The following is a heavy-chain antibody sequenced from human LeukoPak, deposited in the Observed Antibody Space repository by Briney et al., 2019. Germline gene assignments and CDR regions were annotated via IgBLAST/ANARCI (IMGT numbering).Heavy chain of an antibody. CDR1: GFTFSSYS. CDR3: ARTYCSSTSCYTRRSSSDY. J-gene: IGHJ4*02. V-gene: IGHV3-21*01. Sequence: GGSLRLSCAASGFTFSSYSMNWVRQAPGKGLEWVSSISSSSSYIYYADSVKGRFTISRDNAKNSLYLQMNSLRAEDTAVYYCARTYCSSTSCYTRRSSSDYWGQGTLVTVSS. D-gene: IGHD2-2*02. CDR2: ISSSSSYI.